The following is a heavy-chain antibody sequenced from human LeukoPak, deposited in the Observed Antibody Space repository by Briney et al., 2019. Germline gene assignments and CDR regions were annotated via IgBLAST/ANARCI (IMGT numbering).Heavy chain of an antibody. J-gene: IGHJ4*02. V-gene: IGHV1-8*03. CDR3: ARGQGGTYSVDY. Sequence: ASVKVSCKASGYTFTSYDINWVRQATGQGLEWMGWMNPNSGNTGYAQMFQGRVTITRNTSISTVYMELSSLRSEDTAIYYCARGQGGTYSVDYWGQGTLVTDSS. CDR2: MNPNSGNT. D-gene: IGHD1-26*01. CDR1: GYTFTSYD.